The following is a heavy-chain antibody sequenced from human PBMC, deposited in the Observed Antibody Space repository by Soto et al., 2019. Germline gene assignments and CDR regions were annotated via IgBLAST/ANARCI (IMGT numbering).Heavy chain of an antibody. Sequence: SETLSLTCTLSGASITSTTYFWAWIRQPPGKGLEWVGSIYYSGETHYNPSLKSRVNISVDRSKNQFSLQMTSVTAADTAVYYCAKNHPRTGRFHYWGRGTLVTVSS. D-gene: IGHD1-1*01. J-gene: IGHJ4*02. CDR1: GASITSTTYF. CDR3: AKNHPRTGRFHY. V-gene: IGHV4-39*01. CDR2: IYYSGET.